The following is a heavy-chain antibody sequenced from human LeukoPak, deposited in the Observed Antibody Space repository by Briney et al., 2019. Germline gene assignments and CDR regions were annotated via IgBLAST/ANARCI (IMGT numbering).Heavy chain of an antibody. CDR1: GYTLTDYY. J-gene: IGHJ4*02. CDR3: ATLKQLAGGDY. Sequence: ASVKLSCKVSGYTLTDYYMHWVQQAPGKGLEWMGLVDPEDGETIYAEKFQGRVTITADTSTDTAYMELSSLRSEDTAAYYCATLKQLAGGDYWGQGTLVTVSS. D-gene: IGHD6-13*01. CDR2: VDPEDGET. V-gene: IGHV1-69-2*01.